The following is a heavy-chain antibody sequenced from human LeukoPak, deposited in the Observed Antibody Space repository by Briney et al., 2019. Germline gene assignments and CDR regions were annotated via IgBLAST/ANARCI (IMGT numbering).Heavy chain of an antibody. J-gene: IGHJ4*02. Sequence: SVKVSCKASGYTFTSYGISWVRQAPGQGLEWMGGIIPIFGTANYAQKFQGRVTIIRDTSASSAYMELSSLRSEDTAVYYCARGLDGYNAYFDFWGQGTLVTVSS. D-gene: IGHD5-24*01. CDR3: ARGLDGYNAYFDF. CDR1: GYTFTSYG. CDR2: IIPIFGTA. V-gene: IGHV1-69*05.